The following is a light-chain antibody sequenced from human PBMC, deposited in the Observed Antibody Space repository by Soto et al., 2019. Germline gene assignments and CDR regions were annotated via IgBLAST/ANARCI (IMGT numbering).Light chain of an antibody. V-gene: IGLV2-8*01. CDR1: SSDVGGYNF. J-gene: IGLJ2*01. CDR3: SAYAGRKIPLI. CDR2: EVT. Sequence: QSALTQPPSASGSPGQSVTISCTGTSSDVGGYNFVSWYQQYPGKAPKLLIYEVTKRPSGVPDRFAVSKSENTASLTVSGAQPEAEADYHCSAYAGRKIPLILGGGTKVTVL.